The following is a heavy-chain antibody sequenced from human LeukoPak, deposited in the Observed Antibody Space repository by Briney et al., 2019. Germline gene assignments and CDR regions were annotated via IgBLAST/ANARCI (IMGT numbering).Heavy chain of an antibody. D-gene: IGHD4-23*01. Sequence: SVKVSFKASGGTFSSYSISWVRQAPGQGLEWMGGIIPIFDTADYAQKFQGRVTITADESTSTAYMELSSLRSEDTAVYYCARGPPNYGGFDYWGQGTLVTVSS. CDR2: IIPIFDTA. V-gene: IGHV1-69*13. CDR1: GGTFSSYS. J-gene: IGHJ4*02. CDR3: ARGPPNYGGFDY.